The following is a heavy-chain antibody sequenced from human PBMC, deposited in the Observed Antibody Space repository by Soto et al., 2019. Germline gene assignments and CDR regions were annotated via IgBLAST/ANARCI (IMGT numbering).Heavy chain of an antibody. D-gene: IGHD3-10*01. Sequence: QVHLVESEGGVVQPGRSLRLSCEASGFTFSAFGMHWVRQAPGKGLEWVAIISYDGILKYYADPVKGRFTISRDTSKSALYLQMNSRRPEDTAVYYCAKDFKISGGHYMSVNYYYGMDVWGQGTTVTVSS. CDR1: GFTFSAFG. CDR2: ISYDGILK. J-gene: IGHJ6*02. V-gene: IGHV3-30*18. CDR3: AKDFKISGGHYMSVNYYYGMDV.